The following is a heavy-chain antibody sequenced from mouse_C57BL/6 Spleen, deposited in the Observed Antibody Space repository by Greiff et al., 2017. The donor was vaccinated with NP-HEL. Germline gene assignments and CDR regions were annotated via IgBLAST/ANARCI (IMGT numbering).Heavy chain of an antibody. J-gene: IGHJ2*01. D-gene: IGHD1-1*01. V-gene: IGHV6-6*01. CDR1: GFTFSDAW. Sequence: LQQSGGGLVQPGGSMKLSCAASGFTFSDAWMDWVRQSPEKGLEWVAEIRNKANNHATYYAESVKGRFTISRDDSKSSVYLQMNSLRAEDTGIYYCTRGIYYYGSSYDYWGQGTTLTVSS. CDR2: IRNKANNHAT. CDR3: TRGIYYYGSSYDY.